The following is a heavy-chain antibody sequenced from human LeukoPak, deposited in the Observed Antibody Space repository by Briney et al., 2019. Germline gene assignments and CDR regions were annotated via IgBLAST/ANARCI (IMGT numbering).Heavy chain of an antibody. V-gene: IGHV4-4*07. CDR2: IYTSGST. CDR1: GGSISSYY. Sequence: SETLSLTCTVSGGSISSYYWSWIRQPAGKGLEWIGRIYTSGSTNYNPSLKSRVTMSVDTSKNQFSLKLSSVTAADTAVYYCARERYCGGGDCYSIFESWGQGTLVTVSS. CDR3: ARERYCGGGDCYSIFES. D-gene: IGHD2-21*02. J-gene: IGHJ4*02.